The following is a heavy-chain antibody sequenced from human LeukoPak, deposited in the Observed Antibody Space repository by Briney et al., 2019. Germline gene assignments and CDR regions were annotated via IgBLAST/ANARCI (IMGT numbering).Heavy chain of an antibody. V-gene: IGHV1-18*04. CDR2: ISAYNGNT. CDR3: AMVRGIRNDY. Sequence: ASVKVSCKASGYTFTGYYMHWVRQAPGQGLEWMGWISAYNGNTNYAQKLQGRVTMTTDTSTSTAYMELRSLRSDDTAVYYCAMVRGIRNDYWGQGTLVTVSS. CDR1: GYTFTGYY. J-gene: IGHJ4*02. D-gene: IGHD3-10*01.